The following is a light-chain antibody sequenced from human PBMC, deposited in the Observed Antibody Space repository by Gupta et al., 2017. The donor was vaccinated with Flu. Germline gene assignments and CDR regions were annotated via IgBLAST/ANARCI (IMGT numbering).Light chain of an antibody. Sequence: DIQMTQSPSSLSAYVGDRVTITCRASQTISTYLSWYQQKPGKAPKLLIYAASSLQSGVPSRFSGSGSGTDFTLTINTLQPEDVAIYCCQQSFGSPRSFGQGTKLEI. CDR1: QTISTY. CDR3: QQSFGSPRS. J-gene: IGKJ2*03. V-gene: IGKV1-39*01. CDR2: AAS.